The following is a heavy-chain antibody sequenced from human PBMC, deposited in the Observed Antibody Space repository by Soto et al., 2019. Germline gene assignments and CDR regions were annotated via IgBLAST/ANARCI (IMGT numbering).Heavy chain of an antibody. Sequence: PSETLSLTCSVSGASINNFAYYWGWIRQPPGKGLEWIGTVYYNENTYYNPSLKSRVAISVDTAKNQFSLNPRSVTAADTAIYFCERRERYYGSPGWFDPWGQGTLVTVSS. D-gene: IGHD3-10*01. CDR3: ERRERYYGSPGWFDP. V-gene: IGHV4-39*01. J-gene: IGHJ5*01. CDR1: GASINNFAYY. CDR2: VYYNENT.